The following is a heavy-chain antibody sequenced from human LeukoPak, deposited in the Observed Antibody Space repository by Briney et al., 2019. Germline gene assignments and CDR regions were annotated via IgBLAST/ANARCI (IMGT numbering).Heavy chain of an antibody. CDR1: GFTFSSYA. Sequence: GGSLRLSCAASGFTFSSYAMNWVRQAPGKGLEWVSGISGSGGSTYYADSVKGRFTISRDNSKTTLYLQMNSLRAEGTAVYYCAKDRGIAAAGHYFDYWGQGTLVTVSS. D-gene: IGHD6-13*01. CDR3: AKDRGIAAAGHYFDY. CDR2: ISGSGGST. J-gene: IGHJ4*02. V-gene: IGHV3-23*01.